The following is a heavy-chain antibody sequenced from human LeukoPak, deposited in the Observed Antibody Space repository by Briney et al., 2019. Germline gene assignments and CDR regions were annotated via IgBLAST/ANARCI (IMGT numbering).Heavy chain of an antibody. CDR3: ARYYADVNGYYYYYDY. J-gene: IGHJ4*02. CDR1: GGSTSSSSYY. D-gene: IGHD3-22*01. Sequence: SETLSLTCTVSGGSTSSSSYYWGWIRQPPGKGLEWIGSIYYTGSTYYNPSLKSRVTISVDTSKNQFSLKLSSVTAADTAVYYCARYYADVNGYYYYYDYWGQGTLVTVSS. CDR2: IYYTGST. V-gene: IGHV4-39*01.